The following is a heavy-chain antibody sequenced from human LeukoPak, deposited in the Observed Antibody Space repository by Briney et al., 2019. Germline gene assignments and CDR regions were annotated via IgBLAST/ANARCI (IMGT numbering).Heavy chain of an antibody. Sequence: PGRSLRLSCAASGFXFSSYGMHWVRQAPGKGLEWVAVIWYDGSNKYYADSVKGRFTISRDNSKNTLYLQMNSLRAEDTAAYYCARDMMMWELQSFDYWGQGTLVTVSS. D-gene: IGHD1-26*01. V-gene: IGHV3-33*01. CDR3: ARDMMMWELQSFDY. CDR2: IWYDGSNK. CDR1: GFXFSSYG. J-gene: IGHJ4*02.